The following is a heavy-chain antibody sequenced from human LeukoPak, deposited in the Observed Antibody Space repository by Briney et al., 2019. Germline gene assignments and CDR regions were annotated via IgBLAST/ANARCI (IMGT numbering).Heavy chain of an antibody. J-gene: IGHJ6*03. CDR1: GFTFSSYE. CDR3: ARDGTYYDFWSGYYQPLPSYYYYMDV. CDR2: ISSSGSTI. V-gene: IGHV3-48*03. Sequence: PGGSLRLSCAASGFTFSSYEMNWVRQAPGKGLEWVSYISSSGSTIYYADSVKGRFTISRDNAKNSLYLQMNSLRAEDTAVYYCARDGTYYDFWSGYYQPLPSYYYYMDVWGKGTTVTVSS. D-gene: IGHD3-3*01.